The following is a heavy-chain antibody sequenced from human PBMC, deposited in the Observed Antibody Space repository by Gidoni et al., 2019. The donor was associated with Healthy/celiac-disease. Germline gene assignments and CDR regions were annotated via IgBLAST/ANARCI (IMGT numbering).Heavy chain of an antibody. CDR3: ARGGRIFQPEPRDAFDI. CDR1: GYTFTGYY. D-gene: IGHD3-3*02. Sequence: QVQLVQSGAEVKKPGASVKVSCKASGYTFTGYYMHWVRQAPGQGLEWMGWINPNSGGTNYAQKFQGRVTMTRDTSISTAYMELSRLRSDDTAVYYCARGGRIFQPEPRDAFDIWGQGTMVTVSS. CDR2: INPNSGGT. J-gene: IGHJ3*02. V-gene: IGHV1-2*02.